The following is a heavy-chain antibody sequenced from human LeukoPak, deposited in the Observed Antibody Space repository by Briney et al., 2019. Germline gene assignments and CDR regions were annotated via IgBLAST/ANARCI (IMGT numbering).Heavy chain of an antibody. Sequence: ASVKVSCKASGHTFTSYGISWVRQAPGQGLEWMGWISAYNGNTNYAQKLQGRVTMTTDTSTSTAYMELSRLRSDDTAVYYCARSRVLLSWFDPWGQGTLVTVSS. J-gene: IGHJ5*02. V-gene: IGHV1-18*01. D-gene: IGHD3-16*01. CDR1: GHTFTSYG. CDR2: ISAYNGNT. CDR3: ARSRVLLSWFDP.